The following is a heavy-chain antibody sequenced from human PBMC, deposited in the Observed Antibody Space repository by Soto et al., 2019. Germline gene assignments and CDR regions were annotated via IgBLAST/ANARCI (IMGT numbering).Heavy chain of an antibody. CDR3: AREYSDYYDSPSSDWFDP. D-gene: IGHD3-22*01. J-gene: IGHJ5*02. Sequence: SETLSLTCTVSGGSISSYYWSWIRQPPGKGLEWIGYIYYSGSTNYNPSLKSRVTISVDTSKNQFSLKLSSVTAADTAVYYCAREYSDYYDSPSSDWFDPWGQGTLVTVSS. CDR1: GGSISSYY. CDR2: IYYSGST. V-gene: IGHV4-59*01.